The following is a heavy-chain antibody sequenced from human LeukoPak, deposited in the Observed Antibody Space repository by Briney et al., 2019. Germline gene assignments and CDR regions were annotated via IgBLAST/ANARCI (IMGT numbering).Heavy chain of an antibody. V-gene: IGHV4-38-2*01. CDR3: ARRRDGYNLGFFDY. CDR1: GYSLSSGYY. CDR2: IYHSGST. Sequence: PSETLSLTCGVSGYSLSSGYYWGWIRQPPGKGLEWIGSIYHSGSTDYNPSLKSRVTISVDTSKNQFSLKLNSVTAADTAVYYCARRRDGYNLGFFDYWGQGTLVTVSS. D-gene: IGHD5-24*01. J-gene: IGHJ4*02.